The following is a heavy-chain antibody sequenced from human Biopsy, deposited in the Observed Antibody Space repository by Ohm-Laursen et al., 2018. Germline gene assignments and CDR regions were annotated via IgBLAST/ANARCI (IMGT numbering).Heavy chain of an antibody. CDR1: GGSMSSYY. CDR2: IYNSGST. CDR3: ARATNSTGWPYYYYGMDV. V-gene: IGHV4-59*07. D-gene: IGHD2/OR15-2a*01. J-gene: IGHJ6*02. Sequence: SDTLSLTCTASGGSMSSYYWTWIRQPPGKGLEWIGYIYNSGSTNYNPSLKSRVTISVAVDTSKSQFSLRLNSVTAADTAVYYCARATNSTGWPYYYYGMDVWGLGTAVTVSS.